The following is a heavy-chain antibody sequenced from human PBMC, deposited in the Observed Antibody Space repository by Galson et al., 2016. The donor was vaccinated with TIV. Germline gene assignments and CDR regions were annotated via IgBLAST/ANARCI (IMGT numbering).Heavy chain of an antibody. CDR2: ISTRSSYI. J-gene: IGHJ6*02. CDR3: ARIIGYWVGYYSMDV. Sequence: SLRLSCAASGFTFSTYAMNWVRQAPGKGLEWVSSISTRSSYIYYSDSMKGRFTISRDNAKKSLYLQMHSLRAEDTAVYYCARIIGYWVGYYSMDVWGQGTTVTVSS. D-gene: IGHD2-8*02. CDR1: GFTFSTYA. V-gene: IGHV3-21*01.